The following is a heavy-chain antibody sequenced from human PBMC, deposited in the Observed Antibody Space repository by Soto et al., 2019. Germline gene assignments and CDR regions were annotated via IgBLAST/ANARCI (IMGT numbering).Heavy chain of an antibody. CDR1: GASMSSGGYY. V-gene: IGHV4-61*08. Sequence: PSETLSLTCTVSGASMSSGGYYWTWIRQSPGKGLEWIGYIYYSGSTNYNPSLKSRVTISVDTSKNQFSLKLSSVTAADTAAYYCARDCAYGMDVWGQGTTVTVSS. J-gene: IGHJ6*02. CDR2: IYYSGST. D-gene: IGHD2-21*01. CDR3: ARDCAYGMDV.